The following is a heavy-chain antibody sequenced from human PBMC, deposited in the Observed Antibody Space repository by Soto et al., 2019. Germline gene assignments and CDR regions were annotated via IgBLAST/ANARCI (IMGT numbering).Heavy chain of an antibody. CDR1: GGSFSGYY. D-gene: IGHD1-26*01. CDR3: ARHHVRGRTIAGAAEF. J-gene: IGHJ4*02. CDR2: INHSGST. V-gene: IGHV4-34*01. Sequence: SETLSLTCAVYGGSFSGYYWSWIRQPPGKGLEWIGEINHSGSTNYNPSLKSRVTISVDTSKNQFSLKLSSVTAADTAVYYCARHHVRGRTIAGAAEFWGQGALVTVSS.